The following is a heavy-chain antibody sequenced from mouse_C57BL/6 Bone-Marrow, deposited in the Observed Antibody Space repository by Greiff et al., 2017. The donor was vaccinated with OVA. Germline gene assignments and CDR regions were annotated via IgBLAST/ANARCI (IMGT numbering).Heavy chain of an antibody. CDR2: ISSGGSYT. V-gene: IGHV5-6*01. J-gene: IGHJ2*01. D-gene: IGHD2-4*01. CDR3: ARPSMITTGYFDY. Sequence: EVKLMESGGDLVKPGGSLKLSCAASGFTFSSYGMSWVRQTPDKRLEWVATISSGGSYTYYPDSVKGRFTISRDNAKNTLYLQMSSLKSEDTAMYYCARPSMITTGYFDYWGQGTTLTVSS. CDR1: GFTFSSYG.